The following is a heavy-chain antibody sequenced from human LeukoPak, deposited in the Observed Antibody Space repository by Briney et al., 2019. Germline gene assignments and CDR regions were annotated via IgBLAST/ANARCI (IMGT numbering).Heavy chain of an antibody. CDR3: AKVGGNIVVVPAAHYPFDY. CDR1: GFTFSSYA. V-gene: IGHV3-23*01. Sequence: GGSLRLSCAASGFTFSSYAMSWVRQAPGKGLEWVSAISGSGGSTYYADSVKGRFTISRDNSKNTLYLQMNSLRAEDTAVYYCAKVGGNIVVVPAAHYPFDYWGQGTLVTVSS. J-gene: IGHJ4*02. D-gene: IGHD2-2*01. CDR2: ISGSGGST.